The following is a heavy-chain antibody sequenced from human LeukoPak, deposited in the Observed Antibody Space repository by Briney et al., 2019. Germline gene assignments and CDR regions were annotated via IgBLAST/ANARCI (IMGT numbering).Heavy chain of an antibody. CDR3: ASGGIYYGAAFDF. D-gene: IGHD1-26*01. V-gene: IGHV3-20*04. Sequence: GGSLRLSCAASGFTFDDYGMSWVRQAPGKGLEWVSGINWNGGSTGYAASVEGRFTISRDNAKNSLYLQMNSLRAEDTALYYCASGGIYYGAAFDFWGQGSLVTVSA. CDR2: INWNGGST. J-gene: IGHJ4*02. CDR1: GFTFDDYG.